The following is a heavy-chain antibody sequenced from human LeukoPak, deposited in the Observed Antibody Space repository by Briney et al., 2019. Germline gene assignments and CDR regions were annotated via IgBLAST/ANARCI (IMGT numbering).Heavy chain of an antibody. D-gene: IGHD3-16*01. V-gene: IGHV4-39*02. CDR1: GVSISSSNSY. J-gene: IGHJ4*02. CDR3: ARDTIGIGLRLGEYTDY. CDR2: IYYSGNT. Sequence: SETLSLTCTVSGVSISSSNSYWGWIRQPPGKGLEWIGSIYYSGNTYYNASLKSQVSISIDTSKNQFSLRLTSVTAADTAVYYCARDTIGIGLRLGEYTDYWGQGTLVTISS.